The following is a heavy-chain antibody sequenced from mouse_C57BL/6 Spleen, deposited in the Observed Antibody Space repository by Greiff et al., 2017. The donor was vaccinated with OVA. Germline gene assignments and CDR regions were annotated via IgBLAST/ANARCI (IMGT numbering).Heavy chain of an antibody. CDR2: IYPGDGDT. Sequence: VQLQQSGAELVKPGASVKISCKASGYAFSSYWMNWVKQRPGKGLEWIGQIYPGDGDTNYNGKFKGKGTLTADKYSSTAYMQRSSRTSEDSAVYFCARKEGAWVAYWGQGTLVTVSA. V-gene: IGHV1-80*01. J-gene: IGHJ3*01. CDR3: ARKEGAWVAY. CDR1: GYAFSSYW.